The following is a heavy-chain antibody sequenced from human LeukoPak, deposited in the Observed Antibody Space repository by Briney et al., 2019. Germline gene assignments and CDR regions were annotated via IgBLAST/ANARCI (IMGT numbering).Heavy chain of an antibody. Sequence: SVKVSCKASGGTFSSYAISWVRQAPGQGLEWMGRIIPILGIANYAQKFQGRVTITADKSTSTAYMELSSLRSEDTAVYYCATGYSSSWEFDYWGQGTLVTVSS. CDR1: GGTFSSYA. CDR2: IIPILGIA. V-gene: IGHV1-69*04. CDR3: ATGYSSSWEFDY. D-gene: IGHD6-13*01. J-gene: IGHJ4*02.